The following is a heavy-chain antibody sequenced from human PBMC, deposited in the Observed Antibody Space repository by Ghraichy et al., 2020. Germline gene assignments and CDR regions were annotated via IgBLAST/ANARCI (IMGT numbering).Heavy chain of an antibody. J-gene: IGHJ4*02. Sequence: SGPTLVKPTQTLTLTCTFSGFSLSTSGVGVGWIRQPPGKALEWLALIYWDDDKRYSPSLKSRLTITKDTSKNQVVLTMTNMDPVDTATYYCAKSINCGGDCYHYYFDYWGQGTLVTVSS. CDR3: AKSINCGGDCYHYYFDY. CDR1: GFSLSTSGVG. CDR2: IYWDDDK. D-gene: IGHD2-21*01. V-gene: IGHV2-5*02.